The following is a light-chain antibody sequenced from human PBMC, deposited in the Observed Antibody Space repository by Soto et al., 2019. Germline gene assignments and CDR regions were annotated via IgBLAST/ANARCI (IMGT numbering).Light chain of an antibody. CDR2: AAS. Sequence: DIQMTQSPSSLSASVGDRVTITCRANQSISSHLNWYQQKPGKAPKLLMYAASSLQSGVASRFGGSDSGTDFILTIGSLQPEDFATYYCLQSYSTPWTFGQGTKVEIK. V-gene: IGKV1-39*01. CDR1: QSISSH. CDR3: LQSYSTPWT. J-gene: IGKJ1*01.